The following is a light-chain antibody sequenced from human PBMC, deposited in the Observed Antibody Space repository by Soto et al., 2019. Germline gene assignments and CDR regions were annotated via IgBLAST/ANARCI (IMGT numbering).Light chain of an antibody. V-gene: IGKV1-39*01. Sequence: DIQMTQSPSSLSASVGDRVTITCRASQSISTYLNWYQQRPGKAPKLLIYTASNLQSGVPPGFSGSGSGTDFALTISSLQPEDSATYYCQQSYSIPYTFGQGTKLEIK. CDR3: QQSYSIPYT. CDR2: TAS. J-gene: IGKJ2*01. CDR1: QSISTY.